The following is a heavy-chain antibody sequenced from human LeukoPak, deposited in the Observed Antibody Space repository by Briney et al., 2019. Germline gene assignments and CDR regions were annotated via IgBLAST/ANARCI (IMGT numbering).Heavy chain of an antibody. J-gene: IGHJ4*02. V-gene: IGHV3-30*04. D-gene: IGHD2-15*01. CDR3: ARGGGDYCSGGSCPTYYFDY. CDR1: GFTFSSYA. Sequence: GRSLRLSCAASGFTFSSYAMHWVRQAPGKGLEWVALISYDGSNKYYADSVKGRLTISRDNSKNTLYLQMNSLRAEDTAVYYCARGGGDYCSGGSCPTYYFDYWGQGTLVTVSS. CDR2: ISYDGSNK.